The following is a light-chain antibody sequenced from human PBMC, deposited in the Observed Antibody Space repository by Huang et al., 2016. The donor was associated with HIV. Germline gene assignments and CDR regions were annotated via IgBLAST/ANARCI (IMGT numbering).Light chain of an antibody. CDR3: QQVDSYPRT. CDR2: AAS. J-gene: IGKJ1*01. CDR1: RDIKTY. V-gene: IGKV1-9*01. Sequence: IQLTQSPSSLSASLGDRVTITCRASRDIKTYLAWFHQRPGRAPKFLIFAASCLESGVPSRFSGSGSGTEFTLTINGLQPEDFGTYYCQQVDSYPRTFGQGTNVDVK.